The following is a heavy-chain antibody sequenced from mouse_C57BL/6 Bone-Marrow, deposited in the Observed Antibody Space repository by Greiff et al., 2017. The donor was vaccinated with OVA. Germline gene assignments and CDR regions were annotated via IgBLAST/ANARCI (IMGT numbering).Heavy chain of an antibody. CDR3: VTARVWYFDV. D-gene: IGHD3-3*01. J-gene: IGHJ1*03. CDR2: IRSKSNNYAT. Sequence: EVHLVESGGGLVQPKGSLKLSCAASGFSFNTYAMNWVRQAPGKGLEWVARIRSKSNNYATYYADSVKDRFTISRDDSESMLYLQMNNSKTEDTAMYSCVTARVWYFDVWGTGTTVTVSS. V-gene: IGHV10-1*01. CDR1: GFSFNTYA.